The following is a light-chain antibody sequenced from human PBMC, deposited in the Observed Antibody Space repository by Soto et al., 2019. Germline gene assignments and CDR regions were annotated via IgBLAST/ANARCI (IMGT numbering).Light chain of an antibody. CDR1: QDISNS. V-gene: IGKV1-33*01. CDR2: DAS. Sequence: DIQMTQSPSSLSASVGDRVTITSQASQDISNSLNWYQQKPGKAPKLLIYDASNLETGVPSRFSGSGSGTDFTFTISSLQPEDIATYYCQQYDNLPSYTFGQGTKLEIK. CDR3: QQYDNLPSYT. J-gene: IGKJ2*01.